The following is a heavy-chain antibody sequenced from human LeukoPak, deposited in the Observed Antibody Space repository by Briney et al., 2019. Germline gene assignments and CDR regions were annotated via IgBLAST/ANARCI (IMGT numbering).Heavy chain of an antibody. CDR2: IKSKTEGETI. D-gene: IGHD1-14*01. V-gene: IGHV3-15*01. CDR1: GFTFSNTW. CDR3: ITDHKNNGTPPGDI. Sequence: GGSLRLSCAASGFTFSNTWMSWVRQAPGKGLEWVARIKSKTEGETIDYSAPVKGRFTISRDDSKNTLYLQMNALKTEDTAVYYCITDHKNNGTPPGDIWGKGKRVTVSS. J-gene: IGHJ3*02.